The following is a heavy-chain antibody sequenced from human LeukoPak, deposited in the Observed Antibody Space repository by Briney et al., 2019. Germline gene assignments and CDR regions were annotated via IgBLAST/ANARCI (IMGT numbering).Heavy chain of an antibody. CDR3: ARARDGYNFSAVSFDY. CDR2: ISSSGSTI. Sequence: GGSLRLSCAASGFTFSDYYMSWIRQAPGKGLEWVSYISSSGSTIYYADSVKGRFTISRDNAKNSLYLQMNSLRAEDTAVYYCARARDGYNFSAVSFDYWGQGTLVTVSS. J-gene: IGHJ4*02. D-gene: IGHD5-24*01. V-gene: IGHV3-11*01. CDR1: GFTFSDYY.